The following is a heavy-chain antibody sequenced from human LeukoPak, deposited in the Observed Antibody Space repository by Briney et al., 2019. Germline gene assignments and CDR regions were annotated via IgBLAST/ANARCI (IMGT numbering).Heavy chain of an antibody. V-gene: IGHV3-21*01. J-gene: IGHJ4*02. CDR1: GFTFSSYS. D-gene: IGHD6-19*01. CDR2: ISSSTSYI. CDR3: ARWWSGWYGY. Sequence: GGSLRLSCAASGFTFSSYSMNWVRQAPGKGLEWVSIISSSTSYIYYADSVKGRFTISRDNAKNSLYLQMDSLRAEDTAVYYCARWWSGWYGYWGQGTLVTVSS.